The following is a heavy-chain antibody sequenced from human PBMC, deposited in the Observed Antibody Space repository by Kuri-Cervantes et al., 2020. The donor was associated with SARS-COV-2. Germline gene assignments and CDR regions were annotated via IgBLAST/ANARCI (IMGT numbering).Heavy chain of an antibody. J-gene: IGHJ4*02. Sequence: SETLSLTCTVSGGSISSGGYYWSWIRQPPGKGLEWIGYIYHSGSTYYNPSLKSRVTISVDRSKNQFSLKLSSMTAADTAVYYCARDTGLFGVVTNFDYWGQGTLVTVSS. D-gene: IGHD3-3*01. CDR3: ARDTGLFGVVTNFDY. V-gene: IGHV4-30-2*01. CDR1: GGSISSGGYY. CDR2: IYHSGST.